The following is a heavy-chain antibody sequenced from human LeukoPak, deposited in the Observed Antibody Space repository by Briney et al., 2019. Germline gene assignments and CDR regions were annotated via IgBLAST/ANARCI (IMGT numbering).Heavy chain of an antibody. CDR2: ISYDGSNK. D-gene: IGHD3-10*01. V-gene: IGHV3-30*18. Sequence: GRSLRLSCAASGFTFSSYGMHWVRQAPGKGLEWVAVISYDGSNKYYADSVKGRFTISRDNSKNTLYLQMNSLRAEDTAVYYCAKDRNGELLDYWGQGTLVSVSS. J-gene: IGHJ4*02. CDR1: GFTFSSYG. CDR3: AKDRNGELLDY.